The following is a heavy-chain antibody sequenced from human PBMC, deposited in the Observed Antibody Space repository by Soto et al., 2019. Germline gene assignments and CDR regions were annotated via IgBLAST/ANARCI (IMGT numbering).Heavy chain of an antibody. CDR2: ISAYTDTP. Sequence: ASVKFSFKASGYTFTNFVVTWVRRAPGQGLEWMGWISAYTDTPNYAQKFQGRVTMTIDTSTSTDYMDLRSLTSDDTAVYYCARVIPVVEAWFEPWGQGTLVNVSS. V-gene: IGHV1-18*01. D-gene: IGHD2-2*02. J-gene: IGHJ5*02. CDR3: ARVIPVVEAWFEP. CDR1: GYTFTNFV.